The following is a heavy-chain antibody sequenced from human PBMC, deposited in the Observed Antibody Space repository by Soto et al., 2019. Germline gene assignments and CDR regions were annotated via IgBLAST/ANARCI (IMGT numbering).Heavy chain of an antibody. CDR2: IIPIFGTA. Sequence: QVQLVQSGAEVKKPGSSVKVSCKASGCTFSSYAISWVRQAPGQGLEWMGEIIPIFGTANYAQKFQGRVTITADESTSPAYMELSSLRSEDTAVYYCARDRGPSSGYYPYWFDPWGQGTLVTVSS. V-gene: IGHV1-69*12. D-gene: IGHD3-22*01. CDR1: GCTFSSYA. CDR3: ARDRGPSSGYYPYWFDP. J-gene: IGHJ5*02.